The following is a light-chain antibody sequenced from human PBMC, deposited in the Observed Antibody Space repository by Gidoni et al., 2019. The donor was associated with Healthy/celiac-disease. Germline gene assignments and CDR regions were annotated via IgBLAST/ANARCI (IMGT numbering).Light chain of an antibody. Sequence: DIQLTQSPFTLSASVGDRVTITCRASQSISSWLAWYQQKPGKASKLLIYKASSLESGVPSRFSGSGSGTEFTLTISSLQPDDFATYYCQQYNSDRTFGQGTKVEIK. V-gene: IGKV1-5*03. CDR1: QSISSW. J-gene: IGKJ1*01. CDR3: QQYNSDRT. CDR2: KAS.